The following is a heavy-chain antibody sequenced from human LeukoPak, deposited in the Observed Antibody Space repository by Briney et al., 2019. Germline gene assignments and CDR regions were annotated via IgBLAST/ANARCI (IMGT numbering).Heavy chain of an antibody. CDR3: GRAGPVTKDHFMDV. Sequence: GGSLRLSCAASGFTFSDYYMSWIRQAPGKGLEWISYISSSGRTIYYADSVKGRFTISRDNAKNSLYLQMNSLSAEDTAVYYCGRAGPVTKDHFMDVWGKGTTVTVSS. CDR2: ISSSGRTI. D-gene: IGHD2-2*01. V-gene: IGHV3-11*04. CDR1: GFTFSDYY. J-gene: IGHJ6*03.